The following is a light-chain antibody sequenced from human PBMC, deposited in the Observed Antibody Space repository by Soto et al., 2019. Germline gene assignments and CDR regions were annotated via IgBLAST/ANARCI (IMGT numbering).Light chain of an antibody. CDR2: EVS. Sequence: QSVLTQPASVSGSPGQSITISCTGTSGDVGGYNYVSWYQQHPGKAPKLMIYEVSHRPSGVSNRFSGSKSGNTASLTISGLQAEDEADYYCSSYTSISTVVFGGGTKLTVL. V-gene: IGLV2-14*01. CDR3: SSYTSISTVV. CDR1: SGDVGGYNY. J-gene: IGLJ2*01.